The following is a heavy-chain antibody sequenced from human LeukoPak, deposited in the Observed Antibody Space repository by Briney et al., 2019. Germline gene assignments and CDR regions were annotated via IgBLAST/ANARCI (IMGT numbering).Heavy chain of an antibody. CDR1: GFSFSSYS. CDR3: ARVTGTTAGDH. CDR2: ISSGSTSI. J-gene: IGHJ5*02. D-gene: IGHD1-1*01. Sequence: GGSLRLSCAASGFSFSSYSMDWVRQAPGKGLEWVSSISSGSTSIYYADSVKGRFTISRDNAKNSLYLQMNSLRAEDTAVYYCARVTGTTAGDHWGQGTLVSVSS. V-gene: IGHV3-21*01.